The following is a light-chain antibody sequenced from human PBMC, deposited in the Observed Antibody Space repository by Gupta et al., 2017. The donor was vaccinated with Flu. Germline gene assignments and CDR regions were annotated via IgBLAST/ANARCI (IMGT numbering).Light chain of an antibody. Sequence: QSVLTQPPSASGTPGQRVTISCSGSGSNIGREYVYWYQQLPGTAPKVLIYRNDQRPSGVPDRVSGSRSGTSASLTISGLRSEDEADYYCATWDGSLSGRVFGGGTKLTVL. V-gene: IGLV1-47*01. CDR1: GSNIGREY. CDR2: RND. J-gene: IGLJ3*02. CDR3: ATWDGSLSGRV.